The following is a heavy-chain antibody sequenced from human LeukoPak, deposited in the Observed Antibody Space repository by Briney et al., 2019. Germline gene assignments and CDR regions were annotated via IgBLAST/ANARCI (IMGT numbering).Heavy chain of an antibody. CDR3: ARRRRMISGWYGNWFDP. CDR2: MNPNSGNT. V-gene: IGHV1-8*01. D-gene: IGHD6-19*01. CDR1: GYSFTSYD. Sequence: GASVKVSCKASGYSFTSYDINWVRQATGQGLEWMGWMNPNSGNTGYAQKFQGRVTMTRNTSISTAYMELSSLRSEDTAVYYCARRRRMISGWYGNWFDPWGQGTLVTVSS. J-gene: IGHJ5*02.